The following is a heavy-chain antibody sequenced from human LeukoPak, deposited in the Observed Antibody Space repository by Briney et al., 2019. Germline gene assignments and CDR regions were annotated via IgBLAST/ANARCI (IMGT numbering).Heavy chain of an antibody. CDR1: GGSISSYY. CDR3: ARDDTVISVFDI. D-gene: IGHD5-18*01. CDR2: IYYSGST. Sequence: SETLSLTCTVSGGSISSYYWSWIRQPPGKGLEWIGYIYYSGSTYYNPSLKSRVTISVDTSKNQSSLRVNSVTAADTAVYFCARDDTVISVFDIWGQGTMVTVSS. J-gene: IGHJ3*02. V-gene: IGHV4-59*12.